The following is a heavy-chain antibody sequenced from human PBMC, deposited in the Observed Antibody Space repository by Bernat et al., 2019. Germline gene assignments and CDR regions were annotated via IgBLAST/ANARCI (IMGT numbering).Heavy chain of an antibody. V-gene: IGHV3-66*01. D-gene: IGHD2-21*02. CDR1: GFTVSSNY. J-gene: IGHJ6*02. Sequence: EAQLVESGGGLVQPGGSLRLSCAASGFTVSSNYMSWVRQAPGKGLEWVSVIYSGGSTYYADSVKGRFTISRDNSKNTLYLQMNSLRAEDTAVYYCARDRRGDWSLYGMDVWGQGTTVTVSS. CDR3: ARDRRGDWSLYGMDV. CDR2: IYSGGST.